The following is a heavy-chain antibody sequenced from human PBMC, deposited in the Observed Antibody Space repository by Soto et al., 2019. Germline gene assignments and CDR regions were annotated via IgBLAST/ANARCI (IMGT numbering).Heavy chain of an antibody. CDR3: ARDPGRGEPPSAY. CDR2: IWNDGSNK. J-gene: IGHJ4*02. V-gene: IGHV3-33*01. Sequence: ESGGGVVQPGVSLRLSCAASGFNFKNYGMHWVRQGPGKGLEWVAVIWNDGSNKYYGDSVQGRVTISRDNSKNTVYLQLNSLRVDDTAVYQCARDPGRGEPPSAYSGQGTLVTVSS. D-gene: IGHD3-10*01. CDR1: GFNFKNYG.